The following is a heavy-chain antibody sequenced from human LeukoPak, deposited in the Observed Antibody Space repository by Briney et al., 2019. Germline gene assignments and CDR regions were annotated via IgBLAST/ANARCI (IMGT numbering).Heavy chain of an antibody. J-gene: IGHJ4*02. Sequence: GASVKVSCKASGGTFSSYAISWVRQAPGQGLEWMGGIIPIFGTANYAQKFQGRVTMTRDTSTSTVYMELSSLRSEDTAVYYCARGSSGWYPNLDYWGQGTLVTVSS. CDR1: GGTFSSYA. V-gene: IGHV1-69*05. CDR2: IIPIFGTA. D-gene: IGHD6-19*01. CDR3: ARGSSGWYPNLDY.